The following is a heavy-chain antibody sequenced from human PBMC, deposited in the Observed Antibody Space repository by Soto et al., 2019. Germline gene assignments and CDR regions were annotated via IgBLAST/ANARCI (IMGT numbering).Heavy chain of an antibody. V-gene: IGHV4-39*07. D-gene: IGHD3-10*01. CDR3: ARDFGPGPKYYYGSGSYYDLYYFDY. Sequence: SETLSLTCTVSGGSVSSSSYFWGWIRQPPGKGLEWIGSFYHSGNTNYNPSLKSRVTISVDTSKNQFSLKLSSVTAADTAVYYCARDFGPGPKYYYGSGSYYDLYYFDYWGQGTLVTVSS. CDR1: GGSVSSSSYF. J-gene: IGHJ4*02. CDR2: FYHSGNT.